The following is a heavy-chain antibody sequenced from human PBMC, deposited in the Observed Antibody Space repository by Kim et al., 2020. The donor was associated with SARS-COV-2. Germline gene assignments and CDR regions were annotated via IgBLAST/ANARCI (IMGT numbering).Heavy chain of an antibody. CDR2: INHSGST. Sequence: SETLSLTCAVYGGSFSGYYWSWIRQPPGKGLEWIGEINHSGSTNYNPSLKSRVTISVDTSKNQFSLKLSSVTAADTAVYYCARFGYSGAFDIWGQGTMVTVSS. CDR3: ARFGYSGAFDI. D-gene: IGHD2-2*03. J-gene: IGHJ3*02. CDR1: GGSFSGYY. V-gene: IGHV4-34*01.